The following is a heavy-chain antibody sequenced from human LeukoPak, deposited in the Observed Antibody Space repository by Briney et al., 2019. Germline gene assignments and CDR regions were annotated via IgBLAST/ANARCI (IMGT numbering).Heavy chain of an antibody. Sequence: SETLSLTCAVYGGSFSGYYWSWIRQPPGKGLEWIGEINHSGSTNYNPSLKSRVTISVDTSKNQFSLKLSSVTAADTAVYYCARTGYLGWIFGPTRWYFDLWGRGTLVTVSS. D-gene: IGHD3/OR15-3a*01. J-gene: IGHJ2*01. CDR2: INHSGST. CDR1: GGSFSGYY. V-gene: IGHV4-34*01. CDR3: ARTGYLGWIFGPTRWYFDL.